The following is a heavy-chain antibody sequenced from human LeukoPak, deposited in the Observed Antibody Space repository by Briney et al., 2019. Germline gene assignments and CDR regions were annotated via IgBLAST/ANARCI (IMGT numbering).Heavy chain of an antibody. D-gene: IGHD4-17*01. V-gene: IGHV3-74*01. Sequence: GGSLRLSCAASGFTFSTYWMHWVRQAPGKGLVWVARIKGDGSYTIYADSVKGRFTISRDNSKNTLYLQTSSLRAEDTAVYYCARASTTVPNLLDHWGWGTVVIVSA. CDR2: IKGDGSYT. CDR1: GFTFSTYW. CDR3: ARASTTVPNLLDH. J-gene: IGHJ4*02.